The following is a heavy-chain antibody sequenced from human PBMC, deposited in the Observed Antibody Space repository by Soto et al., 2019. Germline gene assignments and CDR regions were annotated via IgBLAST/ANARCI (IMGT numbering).Heavy chain of an antibody. Sequence: SETLSLTCTVSGGSISSYYWSWIRQPPGKGLEWIGYIYYSGSTNYNPSLKSRVTISVDASKNQFPLKLSSVTAADTAVYYCARVVGGYYFDYWGQGTLVTVSS. CDR2: IYYSGST. D-gene: IGHD3-16*01. J-gene: IGHJ4*02. V-gene: IGHV4-59*01. CDR3: ARVVGGYYFDY. CDR1: GGSISSYY.